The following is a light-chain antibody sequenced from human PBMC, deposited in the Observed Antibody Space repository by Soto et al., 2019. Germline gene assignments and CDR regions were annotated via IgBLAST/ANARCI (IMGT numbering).Light chain of an antibody. CDR2: AAS. V-gene: IGKV1-39*01. Sequence: DILMTQSPSSMSASVGDRVTITCRASQSTSSYLNWYQQKPGKAPKLLIYAASSLQSGVPSRFSGSGSGTEFTLTISSLQPEDFATYYYQQSYRTPLTFGGGTKVEIK. CDR3: QQSYRTPLT. J-gene: IGKJ4*01. CDR1: QSTSSY.